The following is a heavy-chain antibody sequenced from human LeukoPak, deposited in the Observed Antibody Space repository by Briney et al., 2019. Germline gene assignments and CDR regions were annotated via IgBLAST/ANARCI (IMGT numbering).Heavy chain of an antibody. CDR1: GFTFSSHS. Sequence: GGSLRLSCAASGFTFSSHSMNWVRQAPGKGLEWVSYISSSSSTIYYADSVKGRFTISRDNAKNSLYLQMNSLRAEDTAVYYCARLPDDYGDYKYFQHWGQGTLVTVSS. V-gene: IGHV3-48*04. CDR3: ARLPDDYGDYKYFQH. D-gene: IGHD4-17*01. J-gene: IGHJ1*01. CDR2: ISSSSSTI.